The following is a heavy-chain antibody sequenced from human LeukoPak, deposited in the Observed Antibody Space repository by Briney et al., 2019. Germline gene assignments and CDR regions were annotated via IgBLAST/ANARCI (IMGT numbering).Heavy chain of an antibody. CDR1: GFIFSNFE. V-gene: IGHV3-48*03. Sequence: GGSLRLSCVASGFIFSNFEMNWVRQAPGKGLEWISHISHTGDIKYAVSVKGRFTISRENAKNSHYLQMTSLRAEDTAVYYCARSSGSYRPFDSWGQGTLVTVSS. CDR3: ARSSGSYRPFDS. J-gene: IGHJ4*02. CDR2: ISHTGDI. D-gene: IGHD3-22*01.